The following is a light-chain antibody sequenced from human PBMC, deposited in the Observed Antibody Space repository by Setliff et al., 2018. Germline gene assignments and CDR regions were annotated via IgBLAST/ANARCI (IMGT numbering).Light chain of an antibody. CDR1: ISDVGGYDY. CDR3: SSYRGVTHYI. J-gene: IGLJ1*01. CDR2: DVR. Sequence: QSALTQPASVSGSLGQSITISCTGTISDVGGYDYVSWYQQHPGKAPKLIIFDVRERPSGVSDRFSASKSGSTASLTISGLQADDEADYYFSSYRGVTHYIFGSGTKVTVL. V-gene: IGLV2-14*03.